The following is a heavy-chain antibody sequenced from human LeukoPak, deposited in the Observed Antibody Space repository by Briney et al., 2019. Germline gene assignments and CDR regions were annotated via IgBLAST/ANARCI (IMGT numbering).Heavy chain of an antibody. CDR3: ARGGYYYDSSGYEEDY. D-gene: IGHD3-22*01. J-gene: IGHJ4*02. V-gene: IGHV1-24*01. Sequence: ASVKVSCTVSGYTLTELSMHWVRQAPGKGLEWMGGFDPEDGETIYAQKFQGRVTMTEDTSTDTAYMELSSLRSDDTAVYYCARGGYYYDSSGYEEDYWGQGTLVTVSS. CDR2: FDPEDGET. CDR1: GYTLTELS.